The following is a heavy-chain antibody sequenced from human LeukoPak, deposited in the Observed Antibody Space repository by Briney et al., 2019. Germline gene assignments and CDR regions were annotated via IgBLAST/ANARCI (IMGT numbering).Heavy chain of an antibody. Sequence: PGGSLRLSCAASGFTFSSYAMSWVRQAPGKGLEWVSAISGSGGSTYYADSVKGRFTISRDNSKNTVYLQMNSLRAEDTAVYYCAKLAYYDSSGYYYYFDYWGQGTLVTVSS. D-gene: IGHD3-22*01. CDR2: ISGSGGST. V-gene: IGHV3-23*01. CDR3: AKLAYYDSSGYYYYFDY. J-gene: IGHJ4*02. CDR1: GFTFSSYA.